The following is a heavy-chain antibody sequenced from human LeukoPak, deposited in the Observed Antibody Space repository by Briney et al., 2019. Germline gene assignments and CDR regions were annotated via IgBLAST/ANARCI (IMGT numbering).Heavy chain of an antibody. CDR1: GGSINSGSYY. CDR2: IYTSGST. V-gene: IGHV4-61*02. J-gene: IGHJ5*02. Sequence: PSETLSLTCTVSGGSINSGSYYYHWIRQPAGTGLEWIGRIYTSGSTIYNPSLESRVTISVDTSKNQVSLKLTSVTAADTALYYCATSRFSGGLGRFDPWGQGTLVTVSS. CDR3: ATSRFSGGLGRFDP. D-gene: IGHD3-10*01.